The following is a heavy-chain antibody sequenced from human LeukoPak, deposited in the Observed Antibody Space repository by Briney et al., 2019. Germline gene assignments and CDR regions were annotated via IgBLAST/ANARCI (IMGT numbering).Heavy chain of an antibody. J-gene: IGHJ5*02. D-gene: IGHD6-13*01. V-gene: IGHV4-38-2*02. CDR2: SGST. CDR3: ASLGVAAADTGGFWFDP. CDR1: GYSISSGYY. Sequence: SETLSLTCTVSGYSISSGYYWGWIRQPPGKGLEWIGSGSTYYNPSLKSRVTISVDTSKNQFSLKLSSVTAADTAVYYCASLGVAAADTGGFWFDPWGQGTLVTVSS.